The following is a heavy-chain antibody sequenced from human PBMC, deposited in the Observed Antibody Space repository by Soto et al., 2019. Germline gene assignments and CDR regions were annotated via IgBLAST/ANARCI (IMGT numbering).Heavy chain of an antibody. CDR3: AKARERSYYYYYGMDV. V-gene: IGHV3-30*18. CDR1: GFTFSSYG. CDR2: ISYDGSNK. Sequence: GALRLSCAASGFTFSSYGMHWVRQAPGKGLEWVAVISYDGSNKYFADSVKGRFTISRDNSKNTLYLQMNSLRAEDTAVYYCAKARERSYYYYYGMDVWGQGTTVTVSS. J-gene: IGHJ6*02. D-gene: IGHD1-26*01.